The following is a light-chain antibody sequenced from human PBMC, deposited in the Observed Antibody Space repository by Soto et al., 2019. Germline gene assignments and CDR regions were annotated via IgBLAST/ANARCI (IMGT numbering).Light chain of an antibody. Sequence: DIQMTQSPSTLSASVGDSVTITCRASQDIGGRLAWFQQKPGKAPKLLIYKASSLESGVPSRFSGSGSGTEFTLTISSLQSEDFAVYYCQQYDNWLTFGGGTKVDIK. CDR1: QDIGGR. CDR3: QQYDNWLT. CDR2: KAS. J-gene: IGKJ4*01. V-gene: IGKV1-5*03.